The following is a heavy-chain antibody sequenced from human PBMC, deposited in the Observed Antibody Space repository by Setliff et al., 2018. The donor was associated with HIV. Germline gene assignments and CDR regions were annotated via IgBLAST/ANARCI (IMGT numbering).Heavy chain of an antibody. Sequence: PSETLSLTCTVSGPSINIHYWSWIRQSPGKGFEWIGYIYSTGSTNYNPSLQSRVTISMVASRNQFSRKVTSVTAADTAVYYCAKGAGFYGDYTFDHWGQGRQVTVS. CDR1: GPSINIHY. CDR3: AKGAGFYGDYTFDH. D-gene: IGHD4-17*01. CDR2: IYSTGST. V-gene: IGHV4-59*11. J-gene: IGHJ4*02.